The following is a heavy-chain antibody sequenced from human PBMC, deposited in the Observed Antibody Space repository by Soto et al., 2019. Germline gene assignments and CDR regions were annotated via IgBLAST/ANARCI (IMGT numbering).Heavy chain of an antibody. D-gene: IGHD2-15*01. CDR3: ARSHPRYCSGGSCYRDAFDI. CDR2: IYPGDSDT. CDR1: GYSFTSYW. V-gene: IGHV5-51*01. Sequence: GESLKISCKGSGYSFTSYWIGWVRQMPGKGLEWMGIIYPGDSDTRYSPSFQGQVTISADKSISTAYLQWSSLKASDTAMYYCARSHPRYCSGGSCYRDAFDIWGQGTMVTVSS. J-gene: IGHJ3*02.